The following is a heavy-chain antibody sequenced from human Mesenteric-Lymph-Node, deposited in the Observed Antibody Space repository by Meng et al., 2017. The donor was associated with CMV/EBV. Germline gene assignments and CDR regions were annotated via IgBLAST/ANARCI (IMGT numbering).Heavy chain of an antibody. J-gene: IGHJ4*02. V-gene: IGHV1-69*05. CDR2: IIPIFGTA. CDR3: ARGADGSYDLFDFDY. Sequence: SVKVSCKASGDTFSSYAISWVRQAPGQGLEWMGGIIPIFGTANYAQKFQGRVTITTDESTSTAYMELSSLRSEDTAVYYCARGADGSYDLFDFDYWGQGTLVTVSS. CDR1: GDTFSSYA. D-gene: IGHD1-26*01.